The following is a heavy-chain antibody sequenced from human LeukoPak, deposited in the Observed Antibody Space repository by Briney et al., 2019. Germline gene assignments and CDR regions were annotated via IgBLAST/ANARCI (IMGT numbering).Heavy chain of an antibody. CDR1: GGSISSYY. CDR3: ARAVDIVVAPAAIGWFDP. D-gene: IGHD2-2*01. J-gene: IGHJ5*02. Sequence: SETLSLTCTVSGGSISSYYWSWIRQPPGKGLEWIGYIYYSGSTNYNPSLKSRVTISVDTSKNQFSLKLSSVTAADTAVYYCARAVDIVVAPAAIGWFDPWGQGTLVTVSS. CDR2: IYYSGST. V-gene: IGHV4-59*01.